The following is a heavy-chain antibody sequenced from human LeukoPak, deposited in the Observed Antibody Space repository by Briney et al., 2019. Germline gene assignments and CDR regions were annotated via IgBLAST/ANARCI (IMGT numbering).Heavy chain of an antibody. CDR1: GDSITSGGYY. Sequence: SETLSLTCTVSGDSITSGGYYWSWVRQRPGKGLEWIGYIYKTGSTYYNPSLKSRVTMSVDTSRNQFSLKLNSVTAADTAVYYCARDVLRWGQGTPVTVPS. CDR2: IYKTGST. V-gene: IGHV4-31*03. CDR3: ARDVLR. J-gene: IGHJ4*02.